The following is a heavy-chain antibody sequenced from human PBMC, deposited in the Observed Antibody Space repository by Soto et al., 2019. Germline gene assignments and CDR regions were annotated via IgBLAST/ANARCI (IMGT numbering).Heavy chain of an antibody. CDR2: MYYSGRT. CDR1: GSSISSSHW. J-gene: IGHJ5*02. CDR3: ARRAGYSSGWSWFDP. V-gene: IGHV4-28*01. D-gene: IGHD6-25*01. Sequence: QVQLQESGPGLVKPSDTLSLTCAVSGSSISSSHWWGWIRHPPGKGLEWIGYMYYSGRTYYNPSLKSRVTMSVDTSKTQFSLKLTSVTAVDTAVYYCARRAGYSSGWSWFDPWGQGTLVTVSS.